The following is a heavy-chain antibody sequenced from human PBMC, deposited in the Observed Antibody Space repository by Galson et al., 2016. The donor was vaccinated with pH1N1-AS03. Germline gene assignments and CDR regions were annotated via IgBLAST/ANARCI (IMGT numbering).Heavy chain of an antibody. CDR3: ARGVGFGDSPPEGYYLDG. J-gene: IGHJ6*03. CDR1: GYIFSGFD. V-gene: IGHV1-8*01. D-gene: IGHD3-10*01. Sequence: SVKVSCKAFGYIFSGFDINWVREAPGQGLQWVAYVNPRNGKTGSADRFQGRITITRDPSINTAYMEVTRLTSEDTAIYYCARGVGFGDSPPEGYYLDGWGKGTTVTVSS. CDR2: VNPRNGKT.